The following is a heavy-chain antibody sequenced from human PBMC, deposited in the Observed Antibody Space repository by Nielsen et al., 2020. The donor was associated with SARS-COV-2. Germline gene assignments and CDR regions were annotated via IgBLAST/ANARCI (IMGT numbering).Heavy chain of an antibody. CDR1: GFMVSDSY. CDR2: ISSSGSYT. CDR3: AREGRNLPLDC. Sequence: GESLKISCAASGFMVSDSYMSWIRQTPGKGLEWISYISSSGSYTNYADSVKGRFTISRDNGKNSLYLQMNSLRVEDTAVYYCAREGRNLPLDCWGQGALVTVSS. J-gene: IGHJ4*02. V-gene: IGHV3-11*05.